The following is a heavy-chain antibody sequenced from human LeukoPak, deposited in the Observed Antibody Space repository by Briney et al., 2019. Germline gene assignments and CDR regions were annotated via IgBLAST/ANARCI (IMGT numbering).Heavy chain of an antibody. D-gene: IGHD6-19*01. CDR2: IYHSGST. CDR3: ARVAGDSSGWYVLTYFDY. J-gene: IGHJ4*02. Sequence: GSLRLSCAASGFTFSSYAMSWVRQPPGKGLEWIGEIYHSGSTNYNPSLKSRVTISVDKSKNQFSLKLSSVTAADTAVYYCARVAGDSSGWYVLTYFDYWGQGTLVTVSS. V-gene: IGHV4-4*02. CDR1: GFTFSSYAM.